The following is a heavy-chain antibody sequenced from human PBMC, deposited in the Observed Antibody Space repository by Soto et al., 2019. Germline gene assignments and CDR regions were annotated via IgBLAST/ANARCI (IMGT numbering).Heavy chain of an antibody. CDR1: GGTFSSYA. CDR2: IVPLFRTT. CDR3: ARGGYSSTWSNLLDRSGLDV. Sequence: QVQLVQSGAEAKKPGSSVKVSCKTSGGTFSSYAINWVRQAPGQGLEWMGGIVPLFRTTNYAQKFLGRVTINADTSTYTVYMELSELRSGDTAVYYCARGGYSSTWSNLLDRSGLDVWGQGTTVTVSS. J-gene: IGHJ6*02. V-gene: IGHV1-69*06. D-gene: IGHD6-13*01.